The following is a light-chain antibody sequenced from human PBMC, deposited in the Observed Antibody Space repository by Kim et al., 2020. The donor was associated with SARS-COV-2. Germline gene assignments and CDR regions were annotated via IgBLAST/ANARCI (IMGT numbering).Light chain of an antibody. Sequence: GQSVTISCTGTSSDVGGYNYVSWYQQHPGKAPKLMIYEVSKRHSGVPDRFSGSKSGNTASLTVSGLQAEDEADYYCSSYAGSNNWVFGGGTQLTVL. J-gene: IGLJ3*02. V-gene: IGLV2-8*01. CDR1: SSDVGGYNY. CDR2: EVS. CDR3: SSYAGSNNWV.